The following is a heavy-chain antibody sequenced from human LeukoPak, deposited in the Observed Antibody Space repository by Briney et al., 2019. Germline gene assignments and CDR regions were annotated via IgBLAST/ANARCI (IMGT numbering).Heavy chain of an antibody. J-gene: IGHJ4*02. Sequence: SETLSLTCAVYGGSFSGYYWSWIRQPPGKGLEWIGVINHSGSTNYNPSLKSRVTISVDTSKNQFSLKLSSVTAADTAVYYCARATYSYGYHYFDYWGQGTLVTVSS. CDR2: INHSGST. CDR1: GGSFSGYY. D-gene: IGHD5-18*01. V-gene: IGHV4-34*01. CDR3: ARATYSYGYHYFDY.